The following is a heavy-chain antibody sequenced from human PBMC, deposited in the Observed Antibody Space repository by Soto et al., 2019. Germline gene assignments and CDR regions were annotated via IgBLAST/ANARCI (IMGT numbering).Heavy chain of an antibody. D-gene: IGHD2-15*01. CDR3: ARDCSGGSCYFDY. CDR1: GYTFTSYG. V-gene: IGHV1-18*01. J-gene: IGHJ4*02. Sequence: ASVKLSSKASGYTFTSYGLSWVRQAPGQGLEWMGWISAYNGNTNYAQKLQGRVTMTTDTSTSTAYMELRSLRSDDTAVYYCARDCSGGSCYFDYWGQGTLVTVSS. CDR2: ISAYNGNT.